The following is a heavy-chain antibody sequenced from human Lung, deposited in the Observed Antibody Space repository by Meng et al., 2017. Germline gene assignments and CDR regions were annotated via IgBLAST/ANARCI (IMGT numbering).Heavy chain of an antibody. D-gene: IGHD3-10*01. Sequence: HLQRWGEGVLGPSETLSITCAVYGGSISGAYGSWFRQSPAKGLDWIGKINHGGSTNYNPSLESRVTISVDTPKNQFSLRLTSMTVADTAVYYCARERHSTIIRGVIDFWGQGALVTVSS. CDR2: INHGGST. V-gene: IGHV4-34*01. CDR1: GGSISGAY. CDR3: ARERHSTIIRGVIDF. J-gene: IGHJ4*02.